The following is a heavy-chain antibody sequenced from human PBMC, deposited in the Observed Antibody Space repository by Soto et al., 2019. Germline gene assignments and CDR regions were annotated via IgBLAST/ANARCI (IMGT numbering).Heavy chain of an antibody. J-gene: IGHJ4*02. CDR3: GRDDKSYCGGDCPFDY. D-gene: IGHD2-21*02. V-gene: IGHV1-18*01. Sequence: QVHLVQSGAEVKKPGASVKVSCKASGYTFTSYGMSWVRQAPGQGLEWMGWISGHNGNTNYEQKFWGRVTMTTDTSTSTAYMELRSLRSDDTAVYYCGRDDKSYCGGDCPFDYWGQGTQVTVSS. CDR2: ISGHNGNT. CDR1: GYTFTSYG.